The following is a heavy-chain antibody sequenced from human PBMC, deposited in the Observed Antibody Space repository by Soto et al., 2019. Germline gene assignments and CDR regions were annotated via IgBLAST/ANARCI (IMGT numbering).Heavy chain of an antibody. J-gene: IGHJ4*02. CDR2: ISSSSSYI. Sequence: PGGSLRLSCAASGFTLSSYSMNWVRQAPGKGLEWVSSISSSSSYIYYADSLKGRFTISRDNAKNSLYLQMNSLRAEDTALYYCARDSAIAVAATADYWGQGTLVTVSS. D-gene: IGHD6-19*01. CDR1: GFTLSSYS. V-gene: IGHV3-21*01. CDR3: ARDSAIAVAATADY.